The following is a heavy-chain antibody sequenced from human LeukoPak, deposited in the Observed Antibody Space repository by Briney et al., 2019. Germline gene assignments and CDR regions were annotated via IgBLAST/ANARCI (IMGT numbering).Heavy chain of an antibody. D-gene: IGHD1-26*01. J-gene: IGHJ6*02. CDR1: GFTFSSYS. CDR3: ARDAAQWEPRYYYYGMDV. V-gene: IGHV3-21*01. CDR2: ISSSSSYI. Sequence: GGSLRLSCAASGFTFSSYSMNWVRQAPGKGLEWVSSISSSSSYIYYADSVKGRFTISRDNAKNSLYLQMNSLRAEDTAVYYCARDAAQWEPRYYYYGMDVWGQGTTATVSS.